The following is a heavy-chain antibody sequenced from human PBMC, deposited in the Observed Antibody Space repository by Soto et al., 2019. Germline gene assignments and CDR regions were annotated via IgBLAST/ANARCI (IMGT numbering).Heavy chain of an antibody. CDR3: ARKVAAAGTSYYYYGMDV. D-gene: IGHD6-13*01. V-gene: IGHV1-69*13. Sequence: SVKVSCKASGGTFSSYAISWVRQAPGQGLEWMGGIIPIFGTANYAQKFQGRVTITADESTSTAYMELSSLRSEDTAVYYCARKVAAAGTSYYYYGMDVWGQGTTVTVSS. J-gene: IGHJ6*02. CDR2: IIPIFGTA. CDR1: GGTFSSYA.